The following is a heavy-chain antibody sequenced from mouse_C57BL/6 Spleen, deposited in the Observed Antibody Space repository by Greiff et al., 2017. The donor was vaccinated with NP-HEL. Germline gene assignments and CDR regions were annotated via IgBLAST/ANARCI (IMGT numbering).Heavy chain of an antibody. CDR1: GYAFSSYW. CDR3: ARYYYGYDHYFDY. V-gene: IGHV1-80*01. Sequence: VQLQQSGAELVKPGASVKISCKASGYAFSSYWMNWVKQRPGKGLEWIGQIYPGDGDTNYNGKFKGKATLTADKSSSTAYMQLSSLTSEDSAVYFCARYYYGYDHYFDYWGQGTTLTVSS. CDR2: IYPGDGDT. D-gene: IGHD2-2*01. J-gene: IGHJ2*01.